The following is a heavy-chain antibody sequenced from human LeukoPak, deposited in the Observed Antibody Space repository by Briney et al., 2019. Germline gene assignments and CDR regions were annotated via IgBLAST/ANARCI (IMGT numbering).Heavy chain of an antibody. CDR3: ARGNPGIAAGKDYYGMDV. Sequence: PSETLSLTCAVSGGFISSGGYSWSWIRQPPGKGLEWIGYIYHSGSTYYNPSLKSRVTISVDRSKNQFSLKLSSVTAADTAVYYCARGNPGIAAGKDYYGMDVWGQGTTVTVSS. CDR2: IYHSGST. CDR1: GGFISSGGYS. V-gene: IGHV4-30-2*01. D-gene: IGHD6-13*01. J-gene: IGHJ6*02.